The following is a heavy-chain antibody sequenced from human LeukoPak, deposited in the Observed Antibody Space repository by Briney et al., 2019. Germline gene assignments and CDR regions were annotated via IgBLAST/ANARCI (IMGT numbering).Heavy chain of an antibody. CDR3: ADLGATL. CDR1: GFTFSDHY. D-gene: IGHD1-26*01. J-gene: IGHJ4*02. V-gene: IGHV3-72*01. Sequence: PGGSLRLSSAASGFTFSDHYMDWVRQAPGKGLEWVGHIRNKANGDTKYYAASVKGRFTISRDDSRNSLYLQMNSLKTEDTAVYYCADLGATLWGQGTLVNVSS. CDR2: IRNKANGDTK.